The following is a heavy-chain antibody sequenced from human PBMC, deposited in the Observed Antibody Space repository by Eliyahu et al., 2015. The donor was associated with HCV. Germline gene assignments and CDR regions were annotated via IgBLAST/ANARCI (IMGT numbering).Heavy chain of an antibody. CDR3: AKDLLIGGRWLQEADY. V-gene: IGHV3-23*01. Sequence: EVQLLESGGGLVQPGGSLRLSCAASGFTFSSYAMSWVRQAPGKGLEWVSAISGSGGSTYYADSVKGRFTISRDNSKNTLYLQMNSLRAEDTAVYYCAKDLLIGGRWLQEADYWGQGTLVTVSS. CDR2: ISGSGGST. D-gene: IGHD5-24*01. CDR1: GFTFSSYA. J-gene: IGHJ4*02.